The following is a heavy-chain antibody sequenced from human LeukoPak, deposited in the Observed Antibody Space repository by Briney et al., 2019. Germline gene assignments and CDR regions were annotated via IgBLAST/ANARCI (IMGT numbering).Heavy chain of an antibody. V-gene: IGHV3-74*01. J-gene: IGHJ5*02. CDR3: AKPNAGGLWFDP. Sequence: GGSLRLSCAASGFTFSSYWMHWVRQAPGKGLVWVSRINSDGSSTSYADSVKGRFTISRDNAKNTLYLQMNSLRAEDTAVYYCAKPNAGGLWFDPWGQGTLVTVSS. CDR2: INSDGSST. CDR1: GFTFSSYW. D-gene: IGHD6-19*01.